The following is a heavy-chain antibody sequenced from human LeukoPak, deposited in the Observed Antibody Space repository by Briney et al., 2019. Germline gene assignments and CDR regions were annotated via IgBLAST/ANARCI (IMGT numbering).Heavy chain of an antibody. D-gene: IGHD1-1*01. CDR2: IYHSGST. CDR1: GGSISSSSYY. Sequence: PSETLSLTCTVSGGSISSSSYYWGWIRQPPGKGLEWIGYIYHSGSTYYNPSLKSRVTISVDRSKNQFSLKLSSVTAADTAVYYCASGTTGTIDYYYYYYMDVWGKGTTVTVSS. V-gene: IGHV4-39*07. J-gene: IGHJ6*03. CDR3: ASGTTGTIDYYYYYYMDV.